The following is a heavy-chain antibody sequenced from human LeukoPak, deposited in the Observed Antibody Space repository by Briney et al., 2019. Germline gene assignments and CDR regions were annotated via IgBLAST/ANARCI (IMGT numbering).Heavy chain of an antibody. CDR1: GGSISSGSYC. D-gene: IGHD1-26*01. CDR2: IHSSGST. CDR3: ARELQPTSALDY. V-gene: IGHV4-61*10. Sequence: SETLSLTCTVSGGSISSGSYCWSWIRQPAGKGLEWIGHIHSSGSTNYNPSLKSRVTMSVDTSKNQFSLRLNSVTAADTAVYYCARELQPTSALDYWGQGTLVTVSS. J-gene: IGHJ4*02.